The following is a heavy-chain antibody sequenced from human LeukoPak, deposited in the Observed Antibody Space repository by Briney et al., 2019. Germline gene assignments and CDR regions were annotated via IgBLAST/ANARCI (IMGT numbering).Heavy chain of an antibody. CDR1: GYTFTSYD. CDR2: MNPNSGNT. J-gene: IGHJ6*02. CDR3: ARERDAGGMDV. Sequence: ASVKVSCKASGYTFTSYDINWVRQATGQGLEWMGWMNPNSGNTNYAQKFQGRVTMTRDTSISTAYMELSRLRSDDTAVYYCARERDAGGMDVWGQGTTVTVSS. V-gene: IGHV1-8*01. D-gene: IGHD1-14*01.